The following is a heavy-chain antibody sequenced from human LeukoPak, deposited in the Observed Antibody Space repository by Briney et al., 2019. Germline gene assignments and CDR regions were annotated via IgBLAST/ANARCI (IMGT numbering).Heavy chain of an antibody. V-gene: IGHV3-11*06. CDR1: GFTFSDFY. Sequence: RGSRRLSCAASGFTFSDFYMSWIRQAPGKGLEWLSDISSGNTNTNYADSVKGRFTISRDNAKNSLFLQLNSLRAEDTAIYYCARKTYYYDSGSYSKSYYFDYWGQGTLVTVSS. D-gene: IGHD3-10*01. CDR2: ISSGNTNT. J-gene: IGHJ4*02. CDR3: ARKTYYYDSGSYSKSYYFDY.